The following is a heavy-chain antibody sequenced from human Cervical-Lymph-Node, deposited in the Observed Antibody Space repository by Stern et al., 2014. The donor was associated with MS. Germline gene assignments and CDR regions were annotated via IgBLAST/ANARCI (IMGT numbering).Heavy chain of an antibody. CDR2: IIPVIGNA. D-gene: IGHD3-22*01. J-gene: IGHJ6*02. V-gene: IGHV1-69*01. CDR1: GGIFISHA. CDR3: AGGGGGRISMTTAVLYGLDV. Sequence: QVQLVQSGAEVKKPSSSVKVSCKASGGIFISHATSWVRQTPGQVPELMGGIIPVIGNADYAQKFQARITITADGSTSTVYMELSSLKSEDTAVYYCAGGGGGRISMTTAVLYGLDVWGQGTTVTVS.